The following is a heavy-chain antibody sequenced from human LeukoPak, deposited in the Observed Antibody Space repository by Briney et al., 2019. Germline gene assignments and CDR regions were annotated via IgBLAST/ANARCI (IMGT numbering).Heavy chain of an antibody. CDR1: GFTFSSYG. Sequence: GGSLRLSCAASGFTFSSYGMHWVRQASGKGLELVAFIRYDGSNKYYADSVKGRFTISRDNSKNTLYLRMNSLRAEDTAVYYCAKDRYSSSWYYFDYWGQGTLVTVSS. D-gene: IGHD6-13*01. CDR2: IRYDGSNK. V-gene: IGHV3-30*02. J-gene: IGHJ4*02. CDR3: AKDRYSSSWYYFDY.